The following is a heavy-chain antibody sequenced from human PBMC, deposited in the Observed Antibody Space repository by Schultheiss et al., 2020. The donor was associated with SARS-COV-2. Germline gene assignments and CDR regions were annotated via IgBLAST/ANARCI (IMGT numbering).Heavy chain of an antibody. J-gene: IGHJ6*02. V-gene: IGHV4-31*02. CDR3: ARAGYNWKGVYYGMDV. CDR1: GGSISSGGYY. D-gene: IGHD1-20*01. CDR2: IYYSGST. Sequence: SETLSLTCTVSGGSISSGGYYWSWIRQHPGKGLEWIGYIYYSGSTYYNPSLKSRVTISVDTSKNQFSLKLSSVTAADTAVYYCARAGYNWKGVYYGMDVWGQGTTVTVSS.